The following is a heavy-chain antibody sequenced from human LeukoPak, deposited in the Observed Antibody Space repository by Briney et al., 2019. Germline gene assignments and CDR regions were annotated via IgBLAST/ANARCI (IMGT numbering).Heavy chain of an antibody. Sequence: PGGSLRLSCAASGFTFSSYAMHWVRQAPGKGLEWVAVISYDGSNKYYADSVKGRFTISRDNSKNTLYLQMNSLRAEDTAVYYCARDRDYSSSWSVLIDCWGQGTLVTVSS. D-gene: IGHD6-13*01. CDR1: GFTFSSYA. CDR3: ARDRDYSSSWSVLIDC. CDR2: ISYDGSNK. J-gene: IGHJ4*02. V-gene: IGHV3-30-3*01.